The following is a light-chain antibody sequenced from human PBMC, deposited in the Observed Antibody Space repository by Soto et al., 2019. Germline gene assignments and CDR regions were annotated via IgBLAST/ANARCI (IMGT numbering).Light chain of an antibody. CDR3: QSYDSSLSGYVV. V-gene: IGLV1-40*01. J-gene: IGLJ2*01. CDR2: GNS. CDR1: SSNIGAGYD. Sequence: QAVVTQPPSVSGAPGQRGTISFTGSSSNIGAGYDVHWYQQLPGTAPKVLIYGNSNRPSGVPDRFSGSKSGTSASLAITGLQAEDEADYYCQSYDSSLSGYVVFGGGTKVTVL.